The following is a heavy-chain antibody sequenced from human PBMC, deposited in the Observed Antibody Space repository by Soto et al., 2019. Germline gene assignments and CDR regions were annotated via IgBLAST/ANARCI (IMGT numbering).Heavy chain of an antibody. D-gene: IGHD3-3*01. CDR1: GGSISSSSYY. CDR3: ARQSLRGSFGVVRSPTRLNWFDP. V-gene: IGHV4-39*01. Sequence: SETLSLTCXVXGGSISSSSYYWGWIRQPPGKGLEWIGSIYYSGSTYYNPSLKSRVTISVDTSKNQFSLKLSSVTAADTAVYYCARQSLRGSFGVVRSPTRLNWFDPWGQGTLVPVSS. J-gene: IGHJ5*02. CDR2: IYYSGST.